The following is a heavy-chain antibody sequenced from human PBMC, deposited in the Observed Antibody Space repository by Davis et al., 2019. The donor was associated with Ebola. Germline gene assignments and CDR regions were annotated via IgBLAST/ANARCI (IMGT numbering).Heavy chain of an antibody. D-gene: IGHD6-13*01. CDR3: ARAGRGSSWYSTYFDY. CDR1: GFTFSSYG. Sequence: PGGSLRLSCAASGFTFSSYGMHWVRQAPGKGLEWVAVIWYDGSNKYYADSVKGRFTISRDNSKNTLYLQMNSLRAEDTAVYYCARAGRGSSWYSTYFDYWGQGTLVTVSS. V-gene: IGHV3-33*01. J-gene: IGHJ4*02. CDR2: IWYDGSNK.